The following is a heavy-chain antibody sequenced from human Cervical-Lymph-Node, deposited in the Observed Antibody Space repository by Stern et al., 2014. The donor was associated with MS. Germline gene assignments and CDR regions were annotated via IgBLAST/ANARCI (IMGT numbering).Heavy chain of an antibody. V-gene: IGHV3-64*01. Sequence: EVQLVESGGGLVQPGGSLRLSCVASGFTLSDYAMYWVRQAPGKGLEHISSISSNGGSTYYANSVRGRFTISRDKSKNTLYLQMGSLRAEDMALYYCARGTTMVSFYYGMDVWGQGTTVIVSS. D-gene: IGHD5-18*01. CDR3: ARGTTMVSFYYGMDV. J-gene: IGHJ6*02. CDR1: GFTLSDYA. CDR2: ISSNGGST.